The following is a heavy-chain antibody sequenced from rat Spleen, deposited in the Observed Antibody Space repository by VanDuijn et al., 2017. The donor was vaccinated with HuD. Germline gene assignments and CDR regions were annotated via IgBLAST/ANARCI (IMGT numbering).Heavy chain of an antibody. Sequence: EVQLVESGGGLVQPGRSLKLSCAASGFTYSNYVMAWVSQAPTKGLEWVASISTRGGSTYYRDSVEGRFTVARDNAKSTLYLQMDSLRSEDTATYYCARGGFFRYWGQGVMVTVSS. D-gene: IGHD1-6*01. V-gene: IGHV5-25*01. CDR3: ARGGFFRY. J-gene: IGHJ2*01. CDR1: GFTYSNYV. CDR2: ISTRGGST.